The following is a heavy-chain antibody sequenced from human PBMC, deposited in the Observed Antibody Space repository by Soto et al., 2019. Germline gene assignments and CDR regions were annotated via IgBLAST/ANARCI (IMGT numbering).Heavy chain of an antibody. V-gene: IGHV3-33*01. CDR3: ARDRRRHYFDY. CDR2: IWYDGSNK. Sequence: QVQLVESGGGVVQPGRSLRLSCAASGFTFSSYGMHWVRQAPGKGLEWVAVIWYDGSNKYYADSVKGRFTISRDNSKNTLYLQMNSLRAEDTAVYYCARDRRRHYFDYWCQGSLVTVSS. J-gene: IGHJ4*02. CDR1: GFTFSSYG.